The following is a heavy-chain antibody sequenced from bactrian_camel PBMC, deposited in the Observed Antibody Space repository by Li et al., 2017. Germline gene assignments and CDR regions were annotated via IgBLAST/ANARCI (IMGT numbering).Heavy chain of an antibody. D-gene: IGHD6*01. V-gene: IGHV3S40*01. CDR3: VRGSWYLGDPNY. J-gene: IGHJ4*01. CDR2: INSGGGTT. Sequence: VESGGGLVQPGGSLRLSCAASGFAFSAYVMSWVRQAPGKGLEWVLGINSGGGTTYYADSVKGRFTISRDNAKNTVYLQMNSLKPEDTAVYYCVRGSWYLGDPNYWGQGTQVTVS. CDR1: GFAFSAYV.